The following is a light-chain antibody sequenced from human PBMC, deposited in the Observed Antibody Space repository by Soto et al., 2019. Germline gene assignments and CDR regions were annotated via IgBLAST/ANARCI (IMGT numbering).Light chain of an antibody. CDR2: AAS. J-gene: IGKJ5*01. Sequence: DIQMTQSPSSLSASVGDRVTITCRASQSISSYLNWYQQKPGKAPKLLIYAASILQSGVPSRFSGSGSGTDFTLTISSLQPEDFATYYCQQSYSSRVTFGQGTRLEMK. CDR3: QQSYSSRVT. CDR1: QSISSY. V-gene: IGKV1-39*01.